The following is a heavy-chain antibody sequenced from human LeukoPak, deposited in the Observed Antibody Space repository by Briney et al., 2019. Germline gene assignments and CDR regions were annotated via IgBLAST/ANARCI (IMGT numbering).Heavy chain of an antibody. CDR2: ISSSSSYI. CDR3: ASSFDSSVLDY. D-gene: IGHD6-19*01. CDR1: GFTFSSYS. J-gene: IGHJ4*02. V-gene: IGHV3-21*01. Sequence: GGSLRLSCAASGFTFSSYSMNWVRQAPGKGLEWVSSISSSSSYIYYADSVKGRFTISRDNAKNSLYLQVNSLRAEDTAVYYCASSFDSSVLDYWGQGTLVTVSS.